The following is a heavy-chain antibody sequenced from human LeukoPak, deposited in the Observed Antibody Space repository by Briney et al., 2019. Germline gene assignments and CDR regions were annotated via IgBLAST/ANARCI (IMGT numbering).Heavy chain of an antibody. J-gene: IGHJ4*02. V-gene: IGHV4-61*02. CDR2: IYTSGST. Sequence: PSQTLSLTCTVSGGSLSSGSYYWSWIRQPAGKGLEWIGRIYTSGSTNYNPSLKSRVTISVDTSKNQFSLKLSSVTAADTAVYYCARDSPGYYGSASYYFDYWGQGTLVAVSS. D-gene: IGHD3-10*01. CDR3: ARDSPGYYGSASYYFDY. CDR1: GGSLSSGSYY.